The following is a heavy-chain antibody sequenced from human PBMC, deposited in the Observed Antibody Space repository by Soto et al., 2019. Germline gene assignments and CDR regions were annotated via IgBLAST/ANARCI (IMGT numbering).Heavy chain of an antibody. CDR3: ARVVTGTSRGNWFDP. CDR1: GYTFTSYG. D-gene: IGHD1-20*01. J-gene: IGHJ5*02. CDR2: ISAYNGNT. Sequence: QVQLVQSGAEVKKPGALVKVSCKASGYTFTSYGISWVRQAPGQGLEWMGWISAYNGNTNYAQKLQGRVTMTTDTSTSTAYMELRSLRSDDTAVYYCARVVTGTSRGNWFDPWGQGTLVTVSS. V-gene: IGHV1-18*04.